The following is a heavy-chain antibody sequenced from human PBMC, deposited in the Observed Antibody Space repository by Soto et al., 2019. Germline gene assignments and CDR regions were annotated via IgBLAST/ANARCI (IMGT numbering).Heavy chain of an antibody. CDR3: AGSRNTGYPFDY. CDR2: IDPSDSYT. D-gene: IGHD5-12*01. CDR1: GYSFTKYW. Sequence: GESLKISCKGSGYSFTKYWISWVRQMPGKGLEWMGRIDPSDSYTNYSPSFQGHVTISVDKSISTAYLQWSSLKASDTAMYFCAGSRNTGYPFDYWGQGTLVTVSS. J-gene: IGHJ4*02. V-gene: IGHV5-10-1*01.